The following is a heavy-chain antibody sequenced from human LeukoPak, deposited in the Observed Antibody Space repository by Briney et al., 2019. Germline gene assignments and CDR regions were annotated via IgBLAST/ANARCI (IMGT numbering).Heavy chain of an antibody. D-gene: IGHD2-2*01. Sequence: GGSLRLSCAASGFTFDDYAMHWVRQAPGKGLEWVSGISWNSGSIGYADSVKGRFTISRDNAKNSLYLQMNSLRAEDTALYYCAKDISVVPAATFDYWGQGTLVTVSS. CDR2: ISWNSGSI. V-gene: IGHV3-9*01. CDR1: GFTFDDYA. J-gene: IGHJ4*02. CDR3: AKDISVVPAATFDY.